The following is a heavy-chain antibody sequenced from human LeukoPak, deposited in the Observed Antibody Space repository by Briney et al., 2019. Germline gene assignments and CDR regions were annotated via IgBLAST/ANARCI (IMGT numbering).Heavy chain of an antibody. V-gene: IGHV4-34*01. J-gene: IGHJ4*02. CDR1: GGSFSGYY. Sequence: SETLSLTCAVYGGSFSGYYWSWIRQPPGKGLEWIGEINHSGSTNYDPSLKSRVTISVDTSKNQFSLRLSSVTAADTAVYYCATLMSPFDYWGQGTLVTVSS. CDR2: INHSGST. CDR3: ATLMSPFDY.